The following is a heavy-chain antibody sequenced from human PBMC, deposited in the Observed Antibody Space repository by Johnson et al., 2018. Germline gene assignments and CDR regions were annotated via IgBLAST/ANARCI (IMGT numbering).Heavy chain of an antibody. CDR1: GFTVSSNY. V-gene: IGHV3-66*02. D-gene: IGHD3-10*01. CDR3: ARHQSITMVRGVNLSYYYYMDV. J-gene: IGHJ6*03. Sequence: VQLVESGGGLVQPGGSLRLSCAASGFTVSSNYMSWVRQAPGKGLEWVSIIYSGGSTYYADSVKGRFTISRDNSKNTLYLQMNRLRAEATAVYYCARHQSITMVRGVNLSYYYYMDVWGKGTTVTVSS. CDR2: IYSGGST.